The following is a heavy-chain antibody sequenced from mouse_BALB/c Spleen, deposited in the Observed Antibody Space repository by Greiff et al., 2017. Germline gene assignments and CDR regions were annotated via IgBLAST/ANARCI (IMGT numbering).Heavy chain of an antibody. V-gene: IGHV5-17*02. Sequence: EVQLVESGGGLVQPGGSRKLSCAASGFTFSSFGMHWVRQAPEKGLEWVAYISSGSSTIYYADTVKGRFTISRDNPKNTLFLQMTSLRSEDTAMYYCAFSSYDAMDYWGQGTSVTVSS. CDR3: AFSSYDAMDY. J-gene: IGHJ4*01. D-gene: IGHD1-1*01. CDR2: ISSGSSTI. CDR1: GFTFSSFG.